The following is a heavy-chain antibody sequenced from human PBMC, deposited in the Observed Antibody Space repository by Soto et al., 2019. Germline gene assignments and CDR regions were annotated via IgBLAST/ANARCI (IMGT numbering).Heavy chain of an antibody. CDR2: NYYSGIT. D-gene: IGHD6-6*01. CDR3: ARGSSIAGLYYGMDG. Sequence: SETLSLTCTVSGGSISSGGYYWTWIRQHPGKGLEWIGYNYYSGITYYNPSLKSRVTISLDTSKNQFSLKLSSVTAAGTAVYYCARGSSIAGLYYGMDGWGQGNTVTVSS. V-gene: IGHV4-31*03. CDR1: GGSISSGGYY. J-gene: IGHJ6*02.